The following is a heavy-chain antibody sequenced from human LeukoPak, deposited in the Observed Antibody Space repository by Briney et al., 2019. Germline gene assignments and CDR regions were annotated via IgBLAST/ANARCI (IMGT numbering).Heavy chain of an antibody. CDR3: ASLWEYYFDH. Sequence: SETLSLTCTVSGGSISSFYWSWIRQFPGKGLEWIGYIYHGGSTNYNPSLKSRVSISLDTSKSQFSLRLTSVTAADTAVYYCASLWEYYFDHWGQGAQVTVSS. V-gene: IGHV4-59*08. D-gene: IGHD1-26*01. J-gene: IGHJ4*02. CDR1: GGSISSFY. CDR2: IYHGGST.